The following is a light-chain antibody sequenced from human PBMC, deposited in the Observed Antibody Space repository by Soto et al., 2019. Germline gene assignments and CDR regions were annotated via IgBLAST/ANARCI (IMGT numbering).Light chain of an antibody. V-gene: IGLV2-14*01. J-gene: IGLJ2*01. CDR1: SSDVGAYNY. CDR3: TSWTTSTTRK. Sequence: QSALTQPASVSGSPGQSITISCPGTSSDVGAYNYVSWYQQHPGKAPKLMIYDVNIRPSGVSNRFSGSKSGNTASLTISGLQAEDEADYYCTSWTTSTTRKFGGGTK. CDR2: DVN.